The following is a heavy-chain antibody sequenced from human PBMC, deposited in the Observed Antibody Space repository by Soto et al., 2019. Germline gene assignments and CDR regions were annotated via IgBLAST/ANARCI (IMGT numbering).Heavy chain of an antibody. CDR2: ISGSGGST. D-gene: IGHD3-10*01. V-gene: IGHV3-23*01. CDR3: AKAGYGSGSYEPVTTYYYYMDV. CDR1: GFTFSSYA. J-gene: IGHJ6*03. Sequence: GGSLRLSCAASGFTFSSYAMSWVRQAPGKGLEWVSAISGSGGSTYYADSVKGRFTISRDNSKNTLYLKMNSLRAEDMAVYYCAKAGYGSGSYEPVTTYYYYMDVWGKGTTVTVSS.